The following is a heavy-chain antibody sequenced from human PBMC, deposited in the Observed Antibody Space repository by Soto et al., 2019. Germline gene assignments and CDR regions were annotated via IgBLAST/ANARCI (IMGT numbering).Heavy chain of an antibody. CDR2: IKQDGSEK. CDR1: GFTFSSYW. CDR3: ARDSTYDFLSGSNYYGMDV. Sequence: EVQLVESGGGLVQPGGSLRLSCAASGFTFSSYWMSWVRQAPGKGLEWVANIKQDGSEKYYVDSVKGRFTISRDNAKNSLYLQMNSLRAEDTAVYYCARDSTYDFLSGSNYYGMDVWGQGTTVTVSS. D-gene: IGHD3-3*01. J-gene: IGHJ6*02. V-gene: IGHV3-7*03.